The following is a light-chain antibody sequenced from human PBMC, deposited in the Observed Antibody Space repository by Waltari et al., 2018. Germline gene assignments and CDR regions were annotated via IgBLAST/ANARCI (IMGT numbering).Light chain of an antibody. CDR3: ASWDDSLNGRWV. CDR1: YSNVGNNV. J-gene: IGLJ2*01. V-gene: IGLV1-44*01. Sequence: QSELTQPPSASGTPGQKVTISCSGRYSNVGNNVVNWYQQFPGTAPKLLIYRSDQRPSGVPDRCSGSKPGTSASLAIIGLRSDDEADYYCASWDDSLNGRWVFGGGTKLTVL. CDR2: RSD.